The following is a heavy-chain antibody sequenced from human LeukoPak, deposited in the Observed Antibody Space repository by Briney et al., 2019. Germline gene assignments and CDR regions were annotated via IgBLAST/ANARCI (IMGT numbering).Heavy chain of an antibody. CDR2: INSDASST. Sequence: GGSLRLSCAASGFTFSSYWMHWVRQAPGKGLVWVSHINSDASSTGYADSVKGRFTISRDNAKNTLYLQMNSLRAEDTAVYYCASRNTYYYYGIDVWGQGTTVTVSS. V-gene: IGHV3-74*01. J-gene: IGHJ6*02. D-gene: IGHD1-14*01. CDR3: ASRNTYYYYGIDV. CDR1: GFTFSSYW.